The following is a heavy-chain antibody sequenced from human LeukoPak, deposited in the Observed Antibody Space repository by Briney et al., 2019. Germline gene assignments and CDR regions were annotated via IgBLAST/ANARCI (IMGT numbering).Heavy chain of an antibody. V-gene: IGHV3-21*01. CDR3: ARVTNYYYYMDV. J-gene: IGHJ6*03. Sequence: GALRLSCAVSGFSLTAFGMNWGRQAPGKGLEWVSSTSSGSSSIYYADSVKGRFTISRDNAKNSLYLQLNSLRAEDTAVYYCARVTNYYYYMDVWGKGSSVTVSS. D-gene: IGHD4-11*01. CDR2: TSSGSSSI. CDR1: GFSLTAFG.